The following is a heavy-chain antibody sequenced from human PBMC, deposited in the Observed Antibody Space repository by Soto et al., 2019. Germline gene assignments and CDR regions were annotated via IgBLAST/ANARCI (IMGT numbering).Heavy chain of an antibody. V-gene: IGHV1-2*02. CDR2: INPNSGGT. D-gene: IGHD1-1*01. CDR1: GYTFSNYY. J-gene: IGHJ4*02. CDR3: AREPATAKPQGVDF. Sequence: ASVKVSCKATGYTFSNYYIHWVRQAPGQGLEWMGWINPNSGGTKYAPRFQGGATMTRDTSITTAYMELSRLRSGDTAVYYCAREPATAKPQGVDFWGQGSLVTVSS.